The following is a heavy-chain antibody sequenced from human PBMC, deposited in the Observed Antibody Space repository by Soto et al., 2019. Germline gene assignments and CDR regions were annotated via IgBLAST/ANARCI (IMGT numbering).Heavy chain of an antibody. CDR3: ARYCSNTNCYMLDY. V-gene: IGHV4-61*08. CDR1: GASVTSAGYY. D-gene: IGHD2-2*02. Sequence: QLQESGPGLVRPSETLSLICTVSGASVTSAGYYWSWIRQPPGKGLEWIGYVSSTGSTIYNSALKSRVTMSLDMPKNQFSRRLDSVTAADTAVYYCARYCSNTNCYMLDYWGQGTLVTASS. CDR2: VSSTGST. J-gene: IGHJ4*02.